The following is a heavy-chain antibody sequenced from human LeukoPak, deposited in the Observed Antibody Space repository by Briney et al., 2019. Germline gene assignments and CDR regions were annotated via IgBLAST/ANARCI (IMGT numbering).Heavy chain of an antibody. CDR3: ARVERGHYMDV. CDR1: GFTFSTYS. V-gene: IGHV3-21*01. Sequence: GGSLRLSCAASGFTFSTYSMNWVRQAPGKGLEWVSSISSSSSYIYYADSVKGRFTISRDNAKNSLYLQMNSLRAEDTAVYYCARVERGHYMDVWGKGTTVTVSS. CDR2: ISSSSSYI. J-gene: IGHJ6*03. D-gene: IGHD1-1*01.